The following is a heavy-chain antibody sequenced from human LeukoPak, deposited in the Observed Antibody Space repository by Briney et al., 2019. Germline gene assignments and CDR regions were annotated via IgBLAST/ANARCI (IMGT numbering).Heavy chain of an antibody. Sequence: TGGSLRLSCAASGFTFDDYGMSWVRQAPGKGLEWVSGINWNGGSTGYADSVKGRFTISRDNAKNSLYLQMNSLRAEDTALYHCAREREDELEPTQPNWFDPWGQGTLVTVSS. CDR2: INWNGGST. J-gene: IGHJ5*02. V-gene: IGHV3-20*01. CDR3: AREREDELEPTQPNWFDP. D-gene: IGHD1-1*01. CDR1: GFTFDDYG.